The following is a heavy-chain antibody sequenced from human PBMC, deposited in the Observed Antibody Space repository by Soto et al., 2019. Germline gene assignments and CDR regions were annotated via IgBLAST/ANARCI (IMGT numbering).Heavy chain of an antibody. V-gene: IGHV3-23*01. D-gene: IGHD5-18*01. J-gene: IGHJ6*02. CDR2: ISGSGGST. CDR3: AKSNFLTGGDTAMETYYYYYGMDV. Sequence: GGSLRLSCAASGFTFSSYAMSWVRQAPGKGLEWVSAISGSGGSTYYADSVKGRFTISRDNSKNTLYLQMNSLRAEDTAVYYCAKSNFLTGGDTAMETYYYYYGMDVWGQGTTVTVSS. CDR1: GFTFSSYA.